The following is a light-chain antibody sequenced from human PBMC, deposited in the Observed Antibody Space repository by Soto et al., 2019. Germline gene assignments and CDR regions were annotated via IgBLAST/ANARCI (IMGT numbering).Light chain of an antibody. Sequence: QAVVTQPPSASGTPGQRVTISCSGSSSNIGSHFVYWYQQLPRTAPKLLIYRNNQRPSGVPDRFSGSKSGTSASLAISGLRSEDEADYYCTAWDDSLSGVVFGGGTKVTVL. J-gene: IGLJ2*01. CDR2: RNN. CDR1: SSNIGSHF. V-gene: IGLV1-47*01. CDR3: TAWDDSLSGVV.